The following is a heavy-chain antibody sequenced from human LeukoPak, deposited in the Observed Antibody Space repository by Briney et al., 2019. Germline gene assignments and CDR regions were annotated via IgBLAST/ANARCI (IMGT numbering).Heavy chain of an antibody. V-gene: IGHV4-39*07. CDR2: IYYSGST. D-gene: IGHD3-3*01. CDR3: ARDDAGMTIFGVVTTPGWFDP. CDR1: GGPSSSSSYY. J-gene: IGHJ5*02. Sequence: SETLSLTCTVSGGPSSSSSYYWGWIRQPPGKGLEWIGSIYYSGSTYYNPSLKSRVTISVDTSKNQFSLKLSSVTAADTAVYYCARDDAGMTIFGVVTTPGWFDPWGQGTLVTVSS.